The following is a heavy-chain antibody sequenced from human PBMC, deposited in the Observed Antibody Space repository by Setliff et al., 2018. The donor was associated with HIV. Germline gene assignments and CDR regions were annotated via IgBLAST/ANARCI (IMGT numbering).Heavy chain of an antibody. CDR1: GFRFSVYS. CDR3: AKTTGSVLGTYYFDS. J-gene: IGHJ4*02. CDR2: ITGSSTT. Sequence: GGSLRLSCAASGFRFSVYSMHWVRQAPGKGLEWLSYITGSSTTYYADSVKGRFTISRDNSENFLYLQMHSLRLDDTAIYYCAKTTGSVLGTYYFDSWGQGTRVTVSS. V-gene: IGHV3-48*04. D-gene: IGHD3-16*01.